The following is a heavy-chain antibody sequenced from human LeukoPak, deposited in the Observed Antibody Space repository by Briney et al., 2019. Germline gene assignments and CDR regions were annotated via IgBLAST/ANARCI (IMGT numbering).Heavy chain of an antibody. CDR3: TGTQLIWFGELSDDF. D-gene: IGHD3-10*01. V-gene: IGHV3-21*01. Sequence: GGSLRLSCAASGFTFSSYSMNWVRQAPGKGLEWVSSISSRGSYIYYADSVKGRFTMSRDNAKNTLYLQMNSLRVEDTAVYYCTGTQLIWFGELSDDFWGQGTLVTVSS. CDR1: GFTFSSYS. J-gene: IGHJ4*02. CDR2: ISSRGSYI.